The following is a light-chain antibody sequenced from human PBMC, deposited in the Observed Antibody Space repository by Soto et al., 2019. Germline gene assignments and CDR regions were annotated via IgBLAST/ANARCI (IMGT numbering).Light chain of an antibody. V-gene: IGKV3-20*01. Sequence: EIVLTQSPGTLSLSPGERATLSCRASQSVSSSYLAWYQQKPGQAPRLLIYGASSRATGIPDRFSGSGSGTDFTLTISRLEPEDFAVYYCQQYNHWWTFGQGTKVDIK. CDR3: QQYNHWWT. CDR1: QSVSSSY. J-gene: IGKJ1*01. CDR2: GAS.